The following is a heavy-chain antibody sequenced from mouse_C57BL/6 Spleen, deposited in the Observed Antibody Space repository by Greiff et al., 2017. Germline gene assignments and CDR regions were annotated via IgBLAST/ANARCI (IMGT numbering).Heavy chain of an antibody. Sequence: QVQLQQSGAELVRPGTSVKMSCKASGYTFTNYWIGWAKQRPGHGLEWIGDIYPGGGYTNYNEKFKGKATLTADKSSSTAYMQFSSLTSEDSAIYYCARKSYYYGSSSLDYWGQGTTRTVSS. CDR3: ARKSYYYGSSSLDY. CDR1: GYTFTNYW. V-gene: IGHV1-63*01. D-gene: IGHD1-1*01. J-gene: IGHJ2*01. CDR2: IYPGGGYT.